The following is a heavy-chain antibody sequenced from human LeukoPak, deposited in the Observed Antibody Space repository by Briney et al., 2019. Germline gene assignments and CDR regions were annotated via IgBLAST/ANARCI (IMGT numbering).Heavy chain of an antibody. CDR1: GGSISSGGYY. CDR3: ASGSSGYPIDY. CDR2: IYYSGST. D-gene: IGHD3-22*01. J-gene: IGHJ4*02. V-gene: IGHV4-31*03. Sequence: SETLSLTCTVSGGSISSGGYYWSWIRQHPGTGLEWIGYIYYSGSTYYNPSLKSRVTISVDTSKNQFSLKLSSVTAADTAVYYCASGSSGYPIDYWGQGTLVTVSS.